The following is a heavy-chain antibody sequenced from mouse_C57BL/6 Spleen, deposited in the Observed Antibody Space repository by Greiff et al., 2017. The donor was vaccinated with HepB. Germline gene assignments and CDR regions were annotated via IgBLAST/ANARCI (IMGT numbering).Heavy chain of an antibody. CDR1: GYTFTDYN. CDR3: ARHYYGSRGYAMDY. V-gene: IGHV1-18*01. Sequence: VQLQQSGPELVKPGASVKIPCKASGYTFTDYNMDWVKQSHGKSLEWIGAINPNNGGTIYNQKFKGKATLTVEKSSSTAYIELRSLTSEDTAVYYCARHYYGSRGYAMDYWGQGTSVTVSS. D-gene: IGHD1-1*01. CDR2: INPNNGGT. J-gene: IGHJ4*01.